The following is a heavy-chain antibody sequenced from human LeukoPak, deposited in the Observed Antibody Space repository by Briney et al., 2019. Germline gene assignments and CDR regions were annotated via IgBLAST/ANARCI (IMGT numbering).Heavy chain of an antibody. CDR1: GYTFTSYG. Sequence: ASVKVSCKASGYTFTSYGISWVRQAPGQGLEWMGWISAYNGNTNYAQKFQGRVTITADKSTSTAYMELSSLRSEDTAVYYCARVRQQLSRKYYYYYMDVWGKGTTVTVSS. J-gene: IGHJ6*03. CDR2: ISAYNGNT. V-gene: IGHV1-18*01. D-gene: IGHD6-13*01. CDR3: ARVRQQLSRKYYYYYMDV.